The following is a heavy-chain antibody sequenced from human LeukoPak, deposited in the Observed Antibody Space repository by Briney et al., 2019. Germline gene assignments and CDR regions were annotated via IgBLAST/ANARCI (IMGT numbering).Heavy chain of an antibody. V-gene: IGHV1-69*04. J-gene: IGHJ6*02. CDR1: GGTFSGYG. CDR3: ARGLHFTMVRGGTTNYYYGMDV. Sequence: GASVKVSCKASGGTFSGYGISWVRQAPGQGLEWMGRIIPIVGITNYAQKFQGRVTITADNSTRTAYMELSSLTSEDTAVYYCARGLHFTMVRGGTTNYYYGMDVWGQGTSVTVSS. CDR2: IIPIVGIT. D-gene: IGHD3-10*01.